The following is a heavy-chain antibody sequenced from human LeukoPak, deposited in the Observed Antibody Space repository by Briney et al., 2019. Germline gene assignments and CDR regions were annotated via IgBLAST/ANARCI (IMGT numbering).Heavy chain of an antibody. CDR2: ISGDGGST. D-gene: IGHD3-3*01. V-gene: IGHV3-43*02. J-gene: IGHJ6*04. CDR3: ANLRYYDFWSGYALDV. Sequence: PGGSLRLSCAASGFTFDDYAMHWFRQAPGKGLEWVSLISGDGGSTYYADSVKGRFTTSRDNSKNSLYLQMNSLRTEDTALYYCANLRYYDFWSGYALDVWGKGTTVTVSS. CDR1: GFTFDDYA.